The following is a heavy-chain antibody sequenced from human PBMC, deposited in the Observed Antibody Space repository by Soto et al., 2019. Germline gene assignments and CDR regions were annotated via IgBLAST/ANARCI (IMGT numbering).Heavy chain of an antibody. D-gene: IGHD5-12*01. Sequence: PSETLSLTCAVCGGAFSCYYWSWIREPPGKGLEWIGEINNGGSSNYNPSLKSRVSMSVGTSNNQFSLKLTSVTAADTAMYYCARGRADGYNQDWYFDIWGRGTLVNVS. CDR3: ARGRADGYNQDWYFDI. CDR2: INNGGSS. V-gene: IGHV4-34*01. CDR1: GGAFSCYY. J-gene: IGHJ2*01.